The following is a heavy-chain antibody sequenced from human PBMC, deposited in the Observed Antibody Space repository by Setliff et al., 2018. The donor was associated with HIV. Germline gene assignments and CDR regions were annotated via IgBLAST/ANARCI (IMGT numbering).Heavy chain of an antibody. D-gene: IGHD6-19*01. CDR1: GYTFTGYY. V-gene: IGHV1-2*06. J-gene: IGHJ4*02. CDR3: ARDGEPYSSLDY. Sequence: ASVKVSCKASGYTFTGYYMHWARQAPGQGLEWMGRINPNSGGTNYAQKFQGRVTMTRDTSISTAYMELSRLRSDDTAVYYCARDGEPYSSLDYWGQGTLVTVSS. CDR2: INPNSGGT.